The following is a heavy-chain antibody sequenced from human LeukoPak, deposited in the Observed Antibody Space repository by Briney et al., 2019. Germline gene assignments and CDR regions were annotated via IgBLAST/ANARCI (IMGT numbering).Heavy chain of an antibody. CDR3: ARDQGYCSGGSCYSGWFDP. D-gene: IGHD2-15*01. CDR1: GYSISSGYY. CDR2: IYHSGST. J-gene: IGHJ5*02. Sequence: SETLSLTCTVSGYSISSGYYWGWIRQPPGKGLEWIGSIYHSGSTYYNPSLKSRVTISEDTSKNQFSLKLTSVTAADTAVYYCARDQGYCSGGSCYSGWFDPWGQGTLVTVSS. V-gene: IGHV4-38-2*02.